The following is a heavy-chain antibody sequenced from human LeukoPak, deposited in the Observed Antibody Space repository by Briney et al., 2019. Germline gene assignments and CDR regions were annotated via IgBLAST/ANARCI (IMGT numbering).Heavy chain of an antibody. CDR3: ARRSGGWLFDC. V-gene: IGHV3-23*01. CDR1: GFTFNTYA. D-gene: IGHD6-19*01. J-gene: IGHJ4*02. CDR2: ISYSGDST. Sequence: GGSLRLSCAASGFTFNTYAMSWVRQAPGKGLEWVSSISYSGDSTDYADSVKGRLIISRDNSKNTLGLQMNSLRAEDTAIYYCARRSGGWLFDCWGQGTLVTVSS.